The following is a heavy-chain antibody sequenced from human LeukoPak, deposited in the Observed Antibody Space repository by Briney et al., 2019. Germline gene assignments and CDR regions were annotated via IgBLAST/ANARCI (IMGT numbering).Heavy chain of an antibody. J-gene: IGHJ3*02. V-gene: IGHV4-61*02. D-gene: IGHD2-2*01. CDR1: GGSISSGSYY. CDR3: ARESLVVVPAASGAFDI. Sequence: SQTLSLTCTVSGGSISSGSYYWSWIRQPAGKGLEWIGRIYTSGSTNYNPSLKSRVTISVDTSKNQFSLKLSSVTAADTAVYYCARESLVVVPAASGAFDIWGQGTMVTVSS. CDR2: IYTSGST.